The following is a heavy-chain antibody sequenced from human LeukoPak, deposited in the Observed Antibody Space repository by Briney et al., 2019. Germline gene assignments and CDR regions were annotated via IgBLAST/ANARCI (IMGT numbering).Heavy chain of an antibody. CDR1: GFTFTTYE. J-gene: IGHJ4*02. Sequence: GGSLRLSCATSGFTFTTYEMNWVRQAPGKGLEWVSHISGSGGAIYYADSVKGRFTISRDNAKNSLHLQMNSLRAEDTAVYYCARSYGWLPGGMWGQGTLVTVSS. CDR3: ARSYGWLPGGM. D-gene: IGHD5-12*01. CDR2: ISGSGGAI. V-gene: IGHV3-48*03.